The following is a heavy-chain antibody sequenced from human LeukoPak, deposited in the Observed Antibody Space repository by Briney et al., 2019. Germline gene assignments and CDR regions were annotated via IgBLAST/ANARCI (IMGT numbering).Heavy chain of an antibody. CDR2: INSDGSST. CDR1: GFTFSSYW. Sequence: GGPLRLSCAASGFTFSSYWMHWVRQAPGKGLVWVSRINSDGSSTSYADSVKGRFTISRDNAKNTLYLQMNSLRAEDTAVYYCARDRSGYGFDYWGQGTLVTVSS. J-gene: IGHJ4*02. CDR3: ARDRSGYGFDY. V-gene: IGHV3-74*01. D-gene: IGHD5-12*01.